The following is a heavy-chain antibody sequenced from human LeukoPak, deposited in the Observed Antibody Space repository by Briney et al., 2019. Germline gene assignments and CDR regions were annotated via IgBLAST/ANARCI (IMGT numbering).Heavy chain of an antibody. Sequence: PGGSLRLSCAASGFTVSSNYMSWVRQAPGKGLEWVSVIYSGGSTYYADSVKGRFTISRDNSKNTLYLQMNSLRAEDTAVYYCATLGYSSIWSFDYWGQATLVTVSS. CDR2: IYSGGST. CDR1: GFTVSSNY. CDR3: ATLGYSSIWSFDY. J-gene: IGHJ4*02. D-gene: IGHD6-13*01. V-gene: IGHV3-53*01.